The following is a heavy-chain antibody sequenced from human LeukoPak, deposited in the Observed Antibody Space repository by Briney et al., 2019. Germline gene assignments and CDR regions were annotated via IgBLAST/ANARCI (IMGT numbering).Heavy chain of an antibody. Sequence: SVKVSCKASGYTFTGYYMHWVRQAPGQGLEWMGGIIPIFGTANYAQKFQGRVTITTDESTSTAYMELSSLRSEDTAVYYCARRIVGATGYYFDYWGQGTLVTVSS. CDR3: ARRIVGATGYYFDY. CDR1: GYTFTGYY. J-gene: IGHJ4*02. V-gene: IGHV1-69*05. CDR2: IIPIFGTA. D-gene: IGHD1-26*01.